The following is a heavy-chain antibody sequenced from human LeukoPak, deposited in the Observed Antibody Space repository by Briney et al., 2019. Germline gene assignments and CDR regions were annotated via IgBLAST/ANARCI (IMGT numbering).Heavy chain of an antibody. CDR1: GGSISSSNW. CDR3: ARLDIVVVVAATDSDYYYGMDV. V-gene: IGHV4-4*02. D-gene: IGHD2-15*01. Sequence: SGTLSLTCAVSGGSISSSNWWSWVRQPPGKGLEWIGEIYHSGSTNYNPSLKSRVTISVDKSKNQFSLKLSSMTAADTAVYYCARLDIVVVVAATDSDYYYGMDVWGQGTTVTVSS. CDR2: IYHSGST. J-gene: IGHJ6*02.